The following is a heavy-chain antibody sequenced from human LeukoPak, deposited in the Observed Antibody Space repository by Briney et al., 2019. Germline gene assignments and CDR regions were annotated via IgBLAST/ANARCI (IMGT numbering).Heavy chain of an antibody. CDR3: ARNGFRTPCGVDCYSDYMDV. J-gene: IGHJ6*03. V-gene: IGHV4-59*02. Sequence: SETLSLTCTVSGGSVSGDSWTWIRQSAGTGLEWLGYIYYTGAIGYNPSLKSRVAISVDTSKNQFSLQLTSVTAADTAVYFCARNGFRTPCGVDCYSDYMDVWGKGTAVTVSS. CDR1: GGSVSGDS. D-gene: IGHD2-21*02. CDR2: IYYTGAI.